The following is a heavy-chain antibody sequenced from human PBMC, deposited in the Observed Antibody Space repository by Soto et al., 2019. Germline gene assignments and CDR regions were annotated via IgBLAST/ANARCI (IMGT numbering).Heavy chain of an antibody. V-gene: IGHV1-3*01. J-gene: IGHJ6*02. Sequence: ASVKVSCKASGYTFTSYAMHWVRQAPGQRLEWMGWINAGNGNTKYSQKFQGRVTITRDTSASTAYMELSSLRSEDTAVYYCAGEGAGRAIFGGGYYYYYGMDVWGQGTTVTVSS. D-gene: IGHD3-16*01. CDR1: GYTFTSYA. CDR3: AGEGAGRAIFGGGYYYYYGMDV. CDR2: INAGNGNT.